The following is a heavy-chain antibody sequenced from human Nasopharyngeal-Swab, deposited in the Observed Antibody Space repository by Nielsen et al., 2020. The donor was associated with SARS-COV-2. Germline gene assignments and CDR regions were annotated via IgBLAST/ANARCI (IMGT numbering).Heavy chain of an antibody. J-gene: IGHJ5*02. CDR2: SHYGGGT. CDR1: GGSMSSSGYH. CDR3: VRREYSNRLDP. D-gene: IGHD2/OR15-2a*01. V-gene: IGHV4-39*01. Sequence: SETLSLTCTVAGGSMSSSGYHWGWIRQPPGKGLEWIGSSHYGGGTYYNPSLSRRVTLAVDASRNQFSLTVTSGTAADTALYYCVRREYSNRLDPWGQGTLVTVSS.